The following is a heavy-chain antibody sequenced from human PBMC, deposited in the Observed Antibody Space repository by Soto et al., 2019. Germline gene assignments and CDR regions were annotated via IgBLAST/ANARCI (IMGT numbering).Heavy chain of an antibody. CDR3: ARDFAATADCHYGMDV. CDR2: VSGDSGII. J-gene: IGHJ6*02. D-gene: IGHD2-15*01. CDR1: GFPFNTYP. Sequence: PGGSLRLSCAASGFPFNTYPMNWVRQAPGKGLEWVSYVSGDSGIIYYSDSVQGRFTISRDNAKKSLYLQMNSLRHEDTAVYFCARDFAATADCHYGMDVWGQGTTVTVSS. V-gene: IGHV3-48*02.